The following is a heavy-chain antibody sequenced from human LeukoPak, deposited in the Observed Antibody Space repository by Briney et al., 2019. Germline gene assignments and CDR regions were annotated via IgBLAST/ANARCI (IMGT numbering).Heavy chain of an antibody. Sequence: PGGSLRLSCAASGFNFSIYGMHWVRQAPGKGLEWVTFVRYDQSATVYADSVQGRFAISSDNSKNTVYPQMNSLRVEDTPLYFCVKDQGECPGSRCYLRFLEYWGKETLVIVSS. CDR3: VKDQGECPGSRCYLRFLEY. CDR2: VRYDQSAT. CDR1: GFNFSIYG. D-gene: IGHD3-3*01. J-gene: IGHJ4*02. V-gene: IGHV3-30*02.